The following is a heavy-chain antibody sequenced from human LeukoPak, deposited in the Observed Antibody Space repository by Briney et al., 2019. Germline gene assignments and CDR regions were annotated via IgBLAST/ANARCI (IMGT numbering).Heavy chain of an antibody. Sequence: GGSLRLSCAASGFTFSSYSMNWVRQAPGKGLEWVSSISSSSSYIYYTDSVKGRFTISRDNAKNSLYLQMNSLRAEDTAVYYCARVAYGDYYFDYWGQGTLVTVSS. D-gene: IGHD4-17*01. CDR3: ARVAYGDYYFDY. J-gene: IGHJ4*02. CDR1: GFTFSSYS. CDR2: ISSSSSYI. V-gene: IGHV3-21*01.